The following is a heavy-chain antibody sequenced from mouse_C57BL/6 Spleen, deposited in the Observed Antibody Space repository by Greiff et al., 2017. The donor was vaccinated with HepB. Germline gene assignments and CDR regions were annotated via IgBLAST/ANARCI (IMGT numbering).Heavy chain of an antibody. D-gene: IGHD4-1*01. J-gene: IGHJ2*01. CDR1: GFSLTSYG. CDR2: IWGDGST. CDR3: ATGGTNWAFDY. V-gene: IGHV2-3*01. Sequence: VQLQQSGPGLVAPSQSLSITCTVSGFSLTSYGVSWVRQPPGKGLEWLGVIWGDGSTNYHSALISRLSISKDNSKSQVFLKLNSLQTDDTATYYWATGGTNWAFDYWGQGTTLTVSS.